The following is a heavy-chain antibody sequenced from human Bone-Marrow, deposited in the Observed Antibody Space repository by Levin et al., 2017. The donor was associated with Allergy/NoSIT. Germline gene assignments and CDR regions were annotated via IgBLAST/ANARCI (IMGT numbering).Heavy chain of an antibody. V-gene: IGHV3-30*18. CDR3: AKAGHSSGCCDSLNL. J-gene: IGHJ3*01. CDR1: FFPFLLSF. CDR2: ISHDLSIS. D-gene: IGHD6-19*01. Sequence: SFSSSFFPFLLSFLPFFLPSPFPGLQWVAVISHDLSISIYDDSVKGRFTISRDNTDNTLVLQMNSLTTDDTAVYYCAKAGHSSGCCDSLNLWGQGTMFTVSS.